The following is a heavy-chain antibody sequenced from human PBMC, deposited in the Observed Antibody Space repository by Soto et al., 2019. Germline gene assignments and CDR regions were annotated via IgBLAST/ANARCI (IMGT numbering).Heavy chain of an antibody. CDR3: AKDQEYSTSCLTSHDGFDP. D-gene: IGHD6-13*01. CDR1: GFTFSSYA. CDR2: ISGSGGST. V-gene: IGHV3-23*01. Sequence: EVQLLESGGGLVQPGGSLRLSCAASGFTFSSYAMSWVRQAPGKGLEWVSAISGSGGSTYYADSVKGRFTISRDNSKNTLYLQMNNLIDEDTAVYYCAKDQEYSTSCLTSHDGFDPWGQGTLVTVSS. J-gene: IGHJ5*02.